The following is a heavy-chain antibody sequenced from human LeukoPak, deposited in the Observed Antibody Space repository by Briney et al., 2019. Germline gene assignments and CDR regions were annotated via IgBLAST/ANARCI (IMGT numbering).Heavy chain of an antibody. CDR1: GGSISSSSYY. V-gene: IGHV4-61*02. Sequence: SQTLSLTCTVSGGSISSSSYYWSWIRQPAGTGLEWIGRIYTSGSTNYNPSLKSRVTISVDTSKNQFSLKLSSVTAADTAVYYCAGRYYYGSGSYYSPLGYYYMDVWGKGTTVTISS. CDR3: AGRYYYGSGSYYSPLGYYYMDV. D-gene: IGHD3-10*01. CDR2: IYTSGST. J-gene: IGHJ6*03.